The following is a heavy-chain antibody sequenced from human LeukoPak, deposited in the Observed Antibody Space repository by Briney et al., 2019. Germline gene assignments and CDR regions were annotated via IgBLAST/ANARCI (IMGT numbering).Heavy chain of an antibody. J-gene: IGHJ4*02. CDR1: GFTFSSYG. Sequence: RESLRLSCAASGFTFSSYGMHWVRQAPGKGLEWVAVISYDGSNKYYAASVKGRFTISRDNSRNTLYLQMNSLSPEDTAVYYCAKDTRGKYYGSGSYYNVPDYWGQGTLVTVSS. CDR2: ISYDGSNK. CDR3: AKDTRGKYYGSGSYYNVPDY. D-gene: IGHD3-10*01. V-gene: IGHV3-30*18.